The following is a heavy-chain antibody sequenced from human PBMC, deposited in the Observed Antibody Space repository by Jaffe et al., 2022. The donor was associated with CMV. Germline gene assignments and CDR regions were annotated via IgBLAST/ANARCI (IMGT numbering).Heavy chain of an antibody. D-gene: IGHD1-26*01. J-gene: IGHJ4*02. V-gene: IGHV1-2*02. CDR3: ARVEFLGSYSEHTHDY. CDR1: GYTFTGYY. Sequence: QVQLVQSGAEVKKPGASVKVSCKASGYTFTGYYMHWVRQAPGQGLEWMGWINPNSGGTNYAQKFQGRVTMTRDTSISTAYMELSRLRSDDTAVYYCARVEFLGSYSEHTHDYWGQGTLVTVSS. CDR2: INPNSGGT.